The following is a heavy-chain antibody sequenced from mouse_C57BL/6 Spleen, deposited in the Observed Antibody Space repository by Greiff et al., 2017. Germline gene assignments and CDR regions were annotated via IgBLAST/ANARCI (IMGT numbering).Heavy chain of an antibody. CDR2: INPSTGGT. CDR3: ARGRPLWFAY. CDR1: GYSFTGYY. J-gene: IGHJ3*01. V-gene: IGHV1-42*01. Sequence: EVQLQQSGPELVKPGASVKISCKASGYSFTGYYMNWVKQSPEKSLEWIGEINPSTGGTTYNQKFKAKATLTVDKSSSTAYMQLKSLTSEDSAVYYCARGRPLWFAYWGQGTLVTVSA.